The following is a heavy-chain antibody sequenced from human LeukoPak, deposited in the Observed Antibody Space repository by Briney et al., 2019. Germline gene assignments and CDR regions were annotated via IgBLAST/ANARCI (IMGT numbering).Heavy chain of an antibody. CDR2: ISSSRSTI. CDR3: ARNMSSGYDNFDY. V-gene: IGHV3-48*02. J-gene: IGHJ4*02. Sequence: GGSLRLSCAASGFAFSSYCMNWVRQAAGKGLEWVSYISSSRSTIYYADSVNGRFTISRNNAKNSLYLQMNSLRDEDTAVYYCARNMSSGYDNFDYWGQGALVTVSS. CDR1: GFAFSSYC. D-gene: IGHD5-12*01.